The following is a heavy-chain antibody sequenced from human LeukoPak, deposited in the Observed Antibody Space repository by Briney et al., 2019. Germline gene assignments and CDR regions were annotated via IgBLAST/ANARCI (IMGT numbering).Heavy chain of an antibody. CDR2: IYYSGST. D-gene: IGHD3-10*01. Sequence: SETLSLTCTVSGGSISSYYWSWIRQPPGKGLEWIGYIYYSGSTNYNPSLKSRVTISLDTSKNQFSLKMTSVTAADTAVYYCARDRGYGITDYWGQGTLVTVSS. V-gene: IGHV4-59*01. CDR1: GGSISSYY. J-gene: IGHJ4*02. CDR3: ARDRGYGITDY.